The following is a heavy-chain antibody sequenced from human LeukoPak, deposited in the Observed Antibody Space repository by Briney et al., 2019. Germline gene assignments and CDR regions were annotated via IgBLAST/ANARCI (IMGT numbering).Heavy chain of an antibody. J-gene: IGHJ4*02. V-gene: IGHV3-74*01. D-gene: IGHD5-12*01. CDR3: ARGWLRSDYCFDS. Sequence: GGSLRLSCAASGFTFSSRWMHWVRQAPGKGLVWVSRINSDVSSAGYADSVKGRFAISRDDAKNTLYLQMNSLRAEDTAVYYCARGWLRSDYCFDSWGQGTLVTVSS. CDR1: GFTFSSRW. CDR2: INSDVSSA.